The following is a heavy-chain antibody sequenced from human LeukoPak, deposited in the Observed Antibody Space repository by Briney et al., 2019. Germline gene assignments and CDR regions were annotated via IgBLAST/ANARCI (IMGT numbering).Heavy chain of an antibody. Sequence: GGSLRLSCAASGFTFSDHYMSWIRQAPGKGLEWISYISSGGSTTNYADSVKGRFIISRDNAKKSLYLQMNSLRADDTAVYYCARETGSSWNEYFQPWGQGTLVTVSS. CDR1: GFTFSDHY. J-gene: IGHJ1*01. D-gene: IGHD6-13*01. CDR2: ISSGGSTT. CDR3: ARETGSSWNEYFQP. V-gene: IGHV3-11*01.